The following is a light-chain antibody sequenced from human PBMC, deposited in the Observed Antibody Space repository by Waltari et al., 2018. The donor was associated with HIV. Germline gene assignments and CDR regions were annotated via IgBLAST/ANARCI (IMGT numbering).Light chain of an antibody. CDR3: AAWDDSLIV. J-gene: IGLJ1*01. V-gene: IGLV1-47*01. CDR1: SSNIGSQY. Sequence: QSVLTQPPSASGTPGQRVTISCSGSSSNIGSQYVYCYQQLPGTAPKLLIYRNNQRPSGVPDRFSGSKSGTSASLAISGLRSEDEADYYCAAWDDSLIVFGTGTKVTVL. CDR2: RNN.